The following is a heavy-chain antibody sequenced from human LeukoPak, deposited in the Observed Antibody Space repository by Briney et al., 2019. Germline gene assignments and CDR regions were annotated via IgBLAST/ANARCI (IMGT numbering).Heavy chain of an antibody. Sequence: GGSLRLSCAASGFTVSYNYMSWVRQAPGKGLEWVSAISGSGGSTYYADSVKGRFTISRDNSKNTLYLQMNSLRAEDTAVYYCAKDFQPPVFDVDYWGQGTLVTVSS. CDR2: ISGSGGST. CDR3: AKDFQPPVFDVDY. V-gene: IGHV3-23*01. CDR1: GFTVSYNY. D-gene: IGHD3-10*02. J-gene: IGHJ4*02.